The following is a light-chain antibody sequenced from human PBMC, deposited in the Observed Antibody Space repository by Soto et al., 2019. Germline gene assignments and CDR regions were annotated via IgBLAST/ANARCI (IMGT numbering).Light chain of an antibody. V-gene: IGKV3-15*01. CDR1: QSVSSS. Sequence: EIVMTQSPATLSVSPGERATLSCRASQSVSSSLAWYQQKPGQAPRLLIYGASTRATGIPARFSGSGSGTEFTLTISSLQSEDFAVYYCQQYNNWPPGTFGQGTKVEI. CDR2: GAS. J-gene: IGKJ1*01. CDR3: QQYNNWPPGT.